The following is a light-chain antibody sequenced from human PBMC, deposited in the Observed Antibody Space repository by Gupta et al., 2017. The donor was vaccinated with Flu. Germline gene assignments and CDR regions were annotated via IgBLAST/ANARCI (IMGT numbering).Light chain of an antibody. V-gene: IGLV2-14*01. CDR1: SSDVGGYKY. J-gene: IGLJ2*01. CDR3: SSYTSSSTLYVV. CDR2: DVS. Sequence: QSALTQPASVSGSPGQSITISCTGTSSDVGGYKYVSWYQQHPGKAPKLMIYDVSNRPSGGSNRFSGSKSGNTASLTISGLQAEDEADYYCSSYTSSSTLYVVFGGGTKLTVL.